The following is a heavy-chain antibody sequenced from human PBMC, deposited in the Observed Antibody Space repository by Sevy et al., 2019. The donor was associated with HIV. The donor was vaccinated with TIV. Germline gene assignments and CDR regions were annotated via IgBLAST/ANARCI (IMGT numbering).Heavy chain of an antibody. J-gene: IGHJ4*02. D-gene: IGHD3-10*01. CDR3: GGARGRLTVFLAS. V-gene: IGHV3-30-3*01. Sequence: GGSLRLSCAASGFPFSSYAMHWVRQSPGKGLEWVALISYDGNNIYYGDSVKGRFTISRDNSKNTLYLQMNSRRDEDTAVYYCGGARGRLTVFLASWGQGNLVTVSS. CDR2: ISYDGNNI. CDR1: GFPFSSYA.